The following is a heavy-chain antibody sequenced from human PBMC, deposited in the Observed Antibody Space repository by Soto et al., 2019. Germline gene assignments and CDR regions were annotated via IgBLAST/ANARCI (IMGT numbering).Heavy chain of an antibody. CDR3: ARLDGYYSYSDD. D-gene: IGHD3-22*01. V-gene: IGHV4-59*08. CDR1: GGSIISYY. CDR2: IYYSGST. J-gene: IGHJ6*03. Sequence: PSETLSLTCTVSGGSIISYYWTWILQPPWKGLEWIGYIYYSGSTNYNPSLKSRVPISVATSKTQSSLKLSSLTAADTAMYFCARLDGYYSYSDDWGKGTTVTVSS.